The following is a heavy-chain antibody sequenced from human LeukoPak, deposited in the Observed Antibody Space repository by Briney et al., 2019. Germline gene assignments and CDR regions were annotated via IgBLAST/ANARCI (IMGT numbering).Heavy chain of an antibody. CDR2: IYSGGST. CDR3: ASPRGSGWYLFDY. Sequence: GGSLRLSCAASGFTVSSNYMSWVRQAPGKGLEWVSVIYSGGSTYYADSVKGRFTISRDNSKNTLYLQMNSLRAEDTAVYYCASPRGSGWYLFDYWGQGTLVTVSS. V-gene: IGHV3-66*02. D-gene: IGHD6-19*01. CDR1: GFTVSSNY. J-gene: IGHJ4*02.